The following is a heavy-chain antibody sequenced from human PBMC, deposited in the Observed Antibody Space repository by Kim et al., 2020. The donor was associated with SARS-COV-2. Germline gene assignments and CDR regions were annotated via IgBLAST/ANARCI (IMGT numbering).Heavy chain of an antibody. D-gene: IGHD3-10*01. V-gene: IGHV3-53*01. Sequence: GGSLRLSCAASGFTVSSNYMSWVRQAPGKGLEWVSVIYSGGSTYYADSVKGRFTISRDNSKNTLYLQMNSLRAEDTAVYYCARPRPDYGSGSRYHGMDVWGQGTTVTVSS. CDR2: IYSGGST. CDR1: GFTVSSNY. J-gene: IGHJ6*02. CDR3: ARPRPDYGSGSRYHGMDV.